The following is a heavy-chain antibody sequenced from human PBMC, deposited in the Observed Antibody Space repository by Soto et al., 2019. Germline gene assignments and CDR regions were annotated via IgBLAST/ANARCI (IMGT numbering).Heavy chain of an antibody. J-gene: IGHJ4*02. CDR1: GGSISSSNW. CDR3: PRVVAAADYYFHY. D-gene: IGHD6-13*01. Sequence: SQTRSLTYAASGGSISSSNWWSWVRQPTGKGLEWVGEIYHSGSANYNPPLKRRGTISVDKSTNQFSLQLSSVTAADTAVYYCPRVVAAADYYFHYWGQGTLVT. CDR2: IYHSGSA. V-gene: IGHV4-4*02.